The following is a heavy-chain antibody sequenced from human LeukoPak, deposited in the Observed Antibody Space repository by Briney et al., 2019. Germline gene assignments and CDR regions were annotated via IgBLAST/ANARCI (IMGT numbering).Heavy chain of an antibody. V-gene: IGHV4-59*11. CDR3: ARGYDSSAYYPFNY. J-gene: IGHJ4*02. Sequence: PSETLSLTCVVSGGSLSTHHWSWIRQPPGRGLEWIGYISDSGSTNYNPSLKSRVTISVDTSKNQFSLMLSSVTAADTAVNYCARGYDSSAYYPFNYWGQGTLVTVSS. CDR2: ISDSGST. D-gene: IGHD3-22*01. CDR1: GGSLSTHH.